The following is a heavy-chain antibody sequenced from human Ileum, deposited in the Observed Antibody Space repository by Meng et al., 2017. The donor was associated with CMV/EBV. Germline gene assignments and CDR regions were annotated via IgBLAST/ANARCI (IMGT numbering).Heavy chain of an antibody. CDR1: GVTFRSND. V-gene: IGHV3-23*01. Sequence: CTASGVTFRSNDMNWVRQAPGKGLEWVSRMSPDGSNIDYVDSVKGRFTISRDNSKSTLWLQMNSLRVEDTAVYYCAKDVSGWGYFDLWGRGTLVTVSS. J-gene: IGHJ2*01. D-gene: IGHD7-27*01. CDR3: AKDVSGWGYFDL. CDR2: MSPDGSNI.